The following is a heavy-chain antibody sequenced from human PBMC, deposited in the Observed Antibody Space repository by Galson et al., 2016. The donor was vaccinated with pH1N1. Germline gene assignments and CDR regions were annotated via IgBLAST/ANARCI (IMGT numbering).Heavy chain of an antibody. Sequence: SVTVSCKASGYIFTNSYIHWVRQAPGQGLEWMGIIIPSGGHTNYAQEFRGRLTMTRDTSTSTVYMELSSLRSEDTAMYYCVREPHRGARYFDFWGQGTLVTVSS. CDR1: GYIFTNSY. CDR2: IIPSGGHT. CDR3: VREPHRGARYFDF. V-gene: IGHV1-46*01. J-gene: IGHJ4*02. D-gene: IGHD6-25*01.